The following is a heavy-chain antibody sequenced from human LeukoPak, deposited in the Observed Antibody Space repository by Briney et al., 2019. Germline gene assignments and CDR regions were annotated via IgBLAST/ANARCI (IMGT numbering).Heavy chain of an antibody. CDR1: GASFSTNY. V-gene: IGHV4-59*01. CDR3: ARLYQQSKWKYYYYYMDV. CDR2: VFDSGST. J-gene: IGHJ6*03. D-gene: IGHD1-1*01. Sequence: PSETLSLTWSFSGASFSTNYWSWIRQPPGRGLEWIGYVFDSGSTNYNPSLKSRVTISVDTSTKQFSLRLSSVTAADTAVYYCARLYQQSKWKYYYYYMDVWGKGTAVTV.